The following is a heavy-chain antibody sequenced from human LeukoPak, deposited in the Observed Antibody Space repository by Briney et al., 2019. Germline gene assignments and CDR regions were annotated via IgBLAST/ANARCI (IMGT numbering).Heavy chain of an antibody. D-gene: IGHD3-10*01. CDR2: ISGSGGST. CDR1: GFTFSSYA. Sequence: GGSLRLSCAASGFTFSSYAMSWVRQAPGKGLEWVSAISGSGGSTYYADSVKGRFTISRDNAKNTLYLQMNSLRAGDTAVYYCARDPGAVLLWFRESYFDYWGQGTLVTVSS. CDR3: ARDPGAVLLWFRESYFDY. J-gene: IGHJ4*02. V-gene: IGHV3-23*01.